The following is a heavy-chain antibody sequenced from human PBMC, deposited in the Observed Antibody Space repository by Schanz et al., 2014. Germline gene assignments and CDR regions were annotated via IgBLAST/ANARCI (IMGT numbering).Heavy chain of an antibody. CDR2: IYSGVST. CDR1: GFIVSSTY. CDR3: ARDLISSGWYG. D-gene: IGHD6-19*01. V-gene: IGHV3-66*01. Sequence: VQLVESGGDLVQPGGSQRLSCAASGFIVSSTYMTWVRQAPGKGLEWVSIIYSGVSTYYADSVKGRFTISRDNSKNSLYLQMNSLRVEDTAVYYCARDLISSGWYGWGQGTLVTVSS. J-gene: IGHJ4*02.